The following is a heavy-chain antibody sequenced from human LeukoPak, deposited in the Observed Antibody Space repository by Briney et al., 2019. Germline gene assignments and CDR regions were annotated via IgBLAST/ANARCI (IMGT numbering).Heavy chain of an antibody. V-gene: IGHV3-33*06. CDR3: AKEGLLYYDSEWYFDY. D-gene: IGHD3-22*01. J-gene: IGHJ4*02. Sequence: HPGGSLRLSCAASGFTFSSYGMHWVRQAPGKGLEWVAVIWYDGSNKYYADSVKGRFTISRDNSKNTLYLQMNSLRAEDTAVYYCAKEGLLYYDSEWYFDYWGQGTLVTVS. CDR1: GFTFSSYG. CDR2: IWYDGSNK.